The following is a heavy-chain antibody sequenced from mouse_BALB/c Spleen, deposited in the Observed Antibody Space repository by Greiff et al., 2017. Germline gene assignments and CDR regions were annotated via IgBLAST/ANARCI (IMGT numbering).Heavy chain of an antibody. Sequence: QVQLQQSGAELVRPGSSVKISCKASGYAFSSYWMNWVKQRPGQGLEWIGQIYPGDGDTNYNGKFKGKATLTADKSSSTAYMQLSSLTSEDSGVYFGARGRGNYVFFAYWGQGTLVTVSA. V-gene: IGHV1-80*01. D-gene: IGHD2-1*01. CDR3: ARGRGNYVFFAY. CDR2: IYPGDGDT. CDR1: GYAFSSYW. J-gene: IGHJ3*01.